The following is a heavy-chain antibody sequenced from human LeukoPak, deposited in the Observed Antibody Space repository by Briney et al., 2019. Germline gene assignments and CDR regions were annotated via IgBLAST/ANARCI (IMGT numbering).Heavy chain of an antibody. J-gene: IGHJ3*02. CDR1: GFTFRSYD. CDR2: ISGSGTTI. V-gene: IGHV3-48*03. CDR3: ARSFDI. Sequence: GGSLRLSCAPPGFTFRSYDMNWGRQAPEKGLEWVSFISGSGTTIDYADSVKGRFTISRDNTKNSLYLQMNSLRVEDTAIYHCARSFDIWGQGTMVTVSP.